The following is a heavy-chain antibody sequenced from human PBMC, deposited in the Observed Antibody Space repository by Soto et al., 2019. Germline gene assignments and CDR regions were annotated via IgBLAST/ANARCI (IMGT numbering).Heavy chain of an antibody. CDR1: GGTFSSYT. CDR2: IIPILGIA. J-gene: IGHJ5*02. CDR3: AAIFGVVSIVGPNWFDP. Sequence: SVKVSCKASGGTFSSYTISWVRQAPGQGLEWMGRIIPILGIANYAQKFQVRVTITADKSTSTAHMELSSLRSEDTAVYYCAAIFGVVSIVGPNWFDPWGQGTLVTVSS. V-gene: IGHV1-69*02. D-gene: IGHD3-3*01.